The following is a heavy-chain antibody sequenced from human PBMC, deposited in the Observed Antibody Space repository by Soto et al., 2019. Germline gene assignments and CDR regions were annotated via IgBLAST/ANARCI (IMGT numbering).Heavy chain of an antibody. CDR2: IGWHSAKI. CDR1: GFTFENHA. CDR3: AKDSASSWSEYFRY. D-gene: IGHD6-13*01. J-gene: IGHJ1*01. V-gene: IGHV3-9*01. Sequence: GGSLRLSCAASGFTFENHAMLCVRQVPGKGLERFAAIGWHSAKIGYADSVKGRFSISRDNAKSSLYLEMNGLRIEDTALYFCAKDSASSWSEYFRYWGRGTLVTVSS.